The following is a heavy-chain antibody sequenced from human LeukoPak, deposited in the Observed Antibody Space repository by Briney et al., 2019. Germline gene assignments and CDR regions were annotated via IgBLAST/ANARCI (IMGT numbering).Heavy chain of an antibody. D-gene: IGHD6-6*01. J-gene: IGHJ6*03. CDR1: GGSFSGYY. Sequence: PSETLSLTCAVYGGSFSGYYWSWIRQPPGKGLEWIGEINHSGSTNYNPSLKSRVTISVDTSKNQFSLKLSSVTAADTAVNYCARVSSIAARNDYMDVWGKGTTVTVSS. CDR2: INHSGST. V-gene: IGHV4-34*01. CDR3: ARVSSIAARNDYMDV.